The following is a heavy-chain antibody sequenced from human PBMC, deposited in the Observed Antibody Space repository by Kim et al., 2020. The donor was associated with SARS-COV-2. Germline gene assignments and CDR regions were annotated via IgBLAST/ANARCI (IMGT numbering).Heavy chain of an antibody. D-gene: IGHD6-13*01. CDR1: GFTFSSYG. Sequence: GGSLRLSCAASGFTFSSYGMHWVRQAPGKGLEWVAVISYDGSNKYYADSVKGRFTISRDNSKNTLYLQMNSLRAEDTAVYYCAKDPRQQLAPNWYFDLWGRGTLVTVSS. CDR2: ISYDGSNK. CDR3: AKDPRQQLAPNWYFDL. J-gene: IGHJ2*01. V-gene: IGHV3-30*18.